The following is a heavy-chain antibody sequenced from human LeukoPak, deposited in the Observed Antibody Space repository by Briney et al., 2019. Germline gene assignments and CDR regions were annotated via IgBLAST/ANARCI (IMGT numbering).Heavy chain of an antibody. CDR3: AKDMGRGYSYGYYYYYGMDV. CDR1: GFTFDDYA. J-gene: IGHJ6*02. D-gene: IGHD5-18*01. CDR2: ISWNSGSI. Sequence: PGRSLRLSCAASGFTFDDYAMHWVRQAPGKGLEWVSGISWNSGSIGYADSVKGRFTISRDNAKNSLYLQMNSLRAEDTALYYCAKDMGRGYSYGYYYYYGMDVWGQGTTVTVSS. V-gene: IGHV3-9*01.